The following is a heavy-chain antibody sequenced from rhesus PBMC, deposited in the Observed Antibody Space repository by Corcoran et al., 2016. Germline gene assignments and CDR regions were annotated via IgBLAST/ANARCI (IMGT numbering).Heavy chain of an antibody. CDR2: ISGSSGST. CDR1: GGSVSSRNW. Sequence: QVQLQESGPGLVKPSETLSLTCAVSGGSVSSRNWWSWIRQPPGKGLEWIVDISGSSGSTYYKPSRKSRVTISTDTSKNQFSLKLSSVTAADTAVYYCARGAAAGTDYWGQGVLVTVSS. D-gene: IGHD6-25*01. CDR3: ARGAAAGTDY. V-gene: IGHV4-65*01. J-gene: IGHJ4*01.